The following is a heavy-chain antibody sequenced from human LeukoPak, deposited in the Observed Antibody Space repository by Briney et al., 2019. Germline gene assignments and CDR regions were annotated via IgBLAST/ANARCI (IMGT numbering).Heavy chain of an antibody. D-gene: IGHD6-6*01. J-gene: IGHJ6*02. Sequence: PGRSPRLSCVASGFTFSSFAMHWGRQAPGKGLEWVAVISFDGGHIYYADSVKGRFTISRDSSKNTLYLQMNSLRAEDTAIYYCAKGQLVDYGMDVWGQGTTVTVSS. CDR3: AKGQLVDYGMDV. CDR2: ISFDGGHI. CDR1: GFTFSSFA. V-gene: IGHV3-30*18.